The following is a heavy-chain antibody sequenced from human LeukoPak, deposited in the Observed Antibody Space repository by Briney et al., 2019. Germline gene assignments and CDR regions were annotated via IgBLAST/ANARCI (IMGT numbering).Heavy chain of an antibody. D-gene: IGHD6-19*01. V-gene: IGHV1-46*01. CDR1: GYTFTSYG. Sequence: ASVKVSCKASGYTFTSYGISWVRQAPGQGLGWMGIINPSGGSTSYAQKFQGRVTMTRDTSTSTVYMELSSLRSEDTAVYYCARASSGWSFSYYFDYWGQGTLVTVSS. J-gene: IGHJ4*02. CDR2: INPSGGST. CDR3: ARASSGWSFSYYFDY.